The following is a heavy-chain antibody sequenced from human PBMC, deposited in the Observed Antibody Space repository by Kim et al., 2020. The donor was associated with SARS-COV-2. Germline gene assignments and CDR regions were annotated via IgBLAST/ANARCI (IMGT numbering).Heavy chain of an antibody. V-gene: IGHV3-23*01. CDR3: AKGDCSSASCYTTDS. J-gene: IGHJ4*02. Sequence: GGSLRLSCAASGFTFSTYAMTWVRQAPGKGLEWVSTVSGSGDSTYYADSVKGRFTIYRDTSKNTLYLQMNSLRAEDTAVYYCAKGDCSSASCYTTDSWGRGTLVTVSS. CDR1: GFTFSTYA. CDR2: VSGSGDST. D-gene: IGHD2-2*02.